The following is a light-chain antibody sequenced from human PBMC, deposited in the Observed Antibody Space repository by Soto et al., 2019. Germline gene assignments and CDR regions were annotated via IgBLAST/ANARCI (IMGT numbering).Light chain of an antibody. V-gene: IGKV3-20*01. CDR2: GAS. J-gene: IGKJ1*01. Sequence: EIVMTQSPATLSVSPGGRATLSCRASQSISDTLAWYQQKPGQAPRLLIYGASSRATGIPDRFSGSGSETDFTLTISRLEPEDFAVYYCQQYDNSPSTFGQGTKVDIK. CDR1: QSISDT. CDR3: QQYDNSPST.